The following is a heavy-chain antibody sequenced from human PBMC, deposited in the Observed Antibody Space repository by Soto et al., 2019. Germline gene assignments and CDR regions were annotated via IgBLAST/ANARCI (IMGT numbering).Heavy chain of an antibody. V-gene: IGHV3-23*01. J-gene: IGHJ5*02. D-gene: IGHD5-18*01. Sequence: PGGSLRLSCAASGFTFSSYAMSWVRQAPGKGLEWVSAISGSGGSTYYADSVKGRFTISRDNSKNTLYLQMNSLRAEDTAVYYCAKDGYSYGFGANWFDPWGQGTLVTVSS. CDR2: ISGSGGST. CDR1: GFTFSSYA. CDR3: AKDGYSYGFGANWFDP.